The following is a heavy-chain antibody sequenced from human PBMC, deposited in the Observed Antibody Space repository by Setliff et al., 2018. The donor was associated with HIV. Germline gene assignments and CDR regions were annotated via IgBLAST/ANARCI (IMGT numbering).Heavy chain of an antibody. V-gene: IGHV4-61*08. CDR1: GDSVNNGGFF. D-gene: IGHD2-8*01. Sequence: PSETLSLTCSVTGDSVNNGGFFWNWIRQTPGKGLEWIGNVYYRGSTKYNPSLKSRVTLSVDTSKNQFDLKVNSVTAADTAVYYCARGTLNYLDYWGQGALVTV. CDR2: VYYRGST. J-gene: IGHJ4*02. CDR3: ARGTLNYLDY.